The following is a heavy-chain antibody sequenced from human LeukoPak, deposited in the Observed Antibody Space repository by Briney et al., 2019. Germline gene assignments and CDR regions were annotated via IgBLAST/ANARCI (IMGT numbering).Heavy chain of an antibody. D-gene: IGHD3-22*01. J-gene: IGHJ4*02. CDR3: ARGVLYYDSSVGFDY. CDR2: INHSGST. V-gene: IGHV4-30-2*01. CDR1: GGSISSGGYS. Sequence: SETLSLTCAVSGGSISSGGYSWSWIRQPPGKGLEWIGEINHSGSTNYNPSLKSRVTISVDTSKNQFSLKLSSVTAADTAVYYCARGVLYYDSSVGFDYWGQGTLVTVSS.